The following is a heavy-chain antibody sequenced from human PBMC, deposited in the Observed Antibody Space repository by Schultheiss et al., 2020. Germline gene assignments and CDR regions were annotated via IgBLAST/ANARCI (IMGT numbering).Heavy chain of an antibody. CDR3: ARDRDGYNWGLGEYDY. CDR1: GFTFSSYG. Sequence: GGSLRLSCAASGFTFSSYGMHWVRQAPGKGLEWVAVIWYDGSNKYHADSVKGRFTISRDNSKNTLYLQMNSLRAEDTAVYYCARDRDGYNWGLGEYDYWGQGTLVTVSS. CDR2: IWYDGSNK. D-gene: IGHD5-24*01. J-gene: IGHJ4*02. V-gene: IGHV3-33*01.